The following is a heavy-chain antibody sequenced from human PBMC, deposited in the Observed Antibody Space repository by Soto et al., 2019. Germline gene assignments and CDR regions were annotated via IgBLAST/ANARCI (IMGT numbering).Heavy chain of an antibody. CDR2: ISAYNGNT. J-gene: IGHJ3*02. CDR3: ARDRNYYYSSGYRIDAFDI. V-gene: IGHV1-18*01. D-gene: IGHD3-22*01. Sequence: ASVKVSCKASGYTFTSYGISWVRQAPGQGLEWMGWISAYNGNTNYAQKLQGRVTMTTDTSTSTAYMELRSLRSDDTAVYYCARDRNYYYSSGYRIDAFDIWGQGTMVTVSS. CDR1: GYTFTSYG.